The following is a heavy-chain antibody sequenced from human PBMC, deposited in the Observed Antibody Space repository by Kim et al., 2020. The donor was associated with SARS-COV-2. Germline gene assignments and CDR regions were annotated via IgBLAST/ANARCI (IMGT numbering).Heavy chain of an antibody. Sequence: GESLKISCQGSGYNFTSYWINWVRQMPGKGLEWMGRINPSDSNTKYSPSFQGHVTISVDKSISTAYLQWSSLRASDTAIYYCARPRGFTLWFDPWGQGTLVTVSS. J-gene: IGHJ5*02. V-gene: IGHV5-10-1*01. CDR2: INPSDSNT. CDR3: ARPRGFTLWFDP. CDR1: GYNFTSYW.